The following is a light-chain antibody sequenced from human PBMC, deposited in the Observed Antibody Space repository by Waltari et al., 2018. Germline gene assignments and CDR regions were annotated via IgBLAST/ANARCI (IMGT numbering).Light chain of an antibody. Sequence: EIVLTQSPATLSLSPGERATLSCRASQSVSSYLAWYQQKPGQAPRLLIYDASNRATGIPARFSGSGSGTDFTLTISSLESEDFAVYYCQQYKSYSPYTFGQGTKLDIK. V-gene: IGKV3-11*01. CDR3: QQYKSYSPYT. CDR1: QSVSSY. CDR2: DAS. J-gene: IGKJ2*01.